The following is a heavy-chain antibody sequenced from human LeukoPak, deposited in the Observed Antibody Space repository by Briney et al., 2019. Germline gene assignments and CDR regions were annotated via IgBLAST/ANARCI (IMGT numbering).Heavy chain of an antibody. D-gene: IGHD2-2*01. J-gene: IGHJ4*02. V-gene: IGHV4-39*01. Sequence: SETLSLTCTVSGGSISSSSYYWGWIRQPPGKGLEWIGSIYYSGSTYYNPSLKSRVTISVDTSKNQFSLKLSSVTAADTAVYYCARHTTETDCCSTSCRGGGNFDYWGQGTLVTVSS. CDR3: ARHTTETDCCSTSCRGGGNFDY. CDR1: GGSISSSSYY. CDR2: IYYSGST.